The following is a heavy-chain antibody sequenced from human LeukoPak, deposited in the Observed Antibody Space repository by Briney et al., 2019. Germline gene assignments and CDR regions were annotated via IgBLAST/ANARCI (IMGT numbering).Heavy chain of an antibody. CDR2: IYYSGST. CDR3: ARVTGTTQSYYYYGMDV. D-gene: IGHD1-1*01. Sequence: SETLSLTCTVSGGSISSGDYYWSWIRQPPGKGLEWIGYIYYSGSTYYNPSLKSRVTISVDTSKNQFSLKLSSVTAADTAVYYCARVTGTTQSYYYYGMDVWGQGTTVTVSS. CDR1: GGSISSGDYY. V-gene: IGHV4-30-4*02. J-gene: IGHJ6*02.